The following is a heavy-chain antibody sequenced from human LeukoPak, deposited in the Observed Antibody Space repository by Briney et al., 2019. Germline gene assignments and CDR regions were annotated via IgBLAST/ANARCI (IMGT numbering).Heavy chain of an antibody. D-gene: IGHD4-23*01. J-gene: IGHJ5*02. Sequence: SQTLSLTCAISGDSVPSNSAAWTWIRQSPSRGLEWLGRTYYRSKWYNDYAVSVKSRITINPDTSKNQFSLQLNSMTPEDTAVYYCVGGNYWFDPWGQGTLVTVSS. CDR1: GDSVPSNSAA. CDR2: TYYRSKWYN. CDR3: VGGNYWFDP. V-gene: IGHV6-1*01.